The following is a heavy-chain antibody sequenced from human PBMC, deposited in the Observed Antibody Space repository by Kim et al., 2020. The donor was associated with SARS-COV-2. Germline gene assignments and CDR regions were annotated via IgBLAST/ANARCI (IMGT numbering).Heavy chain of an antibody. Sequence: GGSLRLSCAASEFTFSTHWMTWVRQAPGKGLEWVGSIKQDAYETYYVDSVRGRFTISRDNDKNLLYLQMNSLRGEDTAVYYCARGVAVAPHYYYHYGMDVWGQGTTVTVYS. CDR3: ARGVAVAPHYYYHYGMDV. CDR2: IKQDAYET. J-gene: IGHJ6*02. CDR1: EFTFSTHW. D-gene: IGHD6-19*01. V-gene: IGHV3-7*01.